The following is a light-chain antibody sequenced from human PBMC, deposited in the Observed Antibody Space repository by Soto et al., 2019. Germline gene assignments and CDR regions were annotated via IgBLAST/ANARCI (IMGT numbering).Light chain of an antibody. Sequence: DIQMTQSPSTLSASVGDRVTITCRASQSISTWLAWYHQKPGKAPKLLIYDASSLESGVPSRFSGSGSGTEFTLTISSLQPDDVATYYCQQYSSYSGTFGHGTKVDI. CDR3: QQYSSYSGT. CDR2: DAS. J-gene: IGKJ1*01. CDR1: QSISTW. V-gene: IGKV1-5*01.